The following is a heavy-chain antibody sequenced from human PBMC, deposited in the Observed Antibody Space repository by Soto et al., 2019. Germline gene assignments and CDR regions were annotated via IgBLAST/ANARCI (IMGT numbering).Heavy chain of an antibody. V-gene: IGHV1-18*01. CDR2: ISPYKGDT. J-gene: IGHJ4*02. CDR1: NYDFRDYG. CDR3: ARDPPPYDPTYSVVVARFDY. Sequence: QVQLVQSGPEMKEPGASVKVSCKASNYDFRDYGFSWVRQAPGQGLEWMGWISPYKGDTNYAQKFQGRVTLTTDSSTKTAYMELVSLRSDDTAMYYWARDPPPYDPTYSVVVARFDYWGQGTLVTVSS. D-gene: IGHD2-21*01.